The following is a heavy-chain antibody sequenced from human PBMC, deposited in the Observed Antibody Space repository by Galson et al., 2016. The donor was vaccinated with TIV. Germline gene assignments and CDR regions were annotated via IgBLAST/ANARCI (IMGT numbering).Heavy chain of an antibody. CDR2: ISHDRRDK. Sequence: SLRRSCAASGFNFRLYAMHWVRQAPGKGLEWVAVISHDRRDKNYADSAKGRFTISRDNSKNTLYLEMTSLRAEDTAVYYCAKDQGWIDYADQGYFYYGLEDWGQGTAVTVSS. CDR1: GFNFRLYA. CDR3: AKDQGWIDYADQGYFYYGLED. J-gene: IGHJ6*02. D-gene: IGHD4-17*01. V-gene: IGHV3-30*18.